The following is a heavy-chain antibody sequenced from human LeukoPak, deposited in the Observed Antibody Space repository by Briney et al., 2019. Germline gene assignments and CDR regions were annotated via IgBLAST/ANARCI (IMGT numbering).Heavy chain of an antibody. CDR1: GGSISSRNYY. CDR2: IYYSGST. D-gene: IGHD2/OR15-2a*01. J-gene: IGHJ3*01. Sequence: SETLSLTCTVSGGSISSRNYYWGWIRQPPGKGLEWVGSIYYSGSTYYNPSLKSRVTISLDTSKTQFSLRLNSVTAADTAFYYCAKYWDGFDVWGQGTVVTVSS. CDR3: AKYWDGFDV. V-gene: IGHV4-39*07.